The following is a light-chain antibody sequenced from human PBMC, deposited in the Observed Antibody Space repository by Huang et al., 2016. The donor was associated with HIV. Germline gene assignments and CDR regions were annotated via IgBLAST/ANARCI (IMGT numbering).Light chain of an antibody. CDR3: QQYNNWPPNT. Sequence: MTQSPATLSVSPGEGATLSCRARQSGSTNLAWYQHKPGQAPRLLIHGASTRATGVPARFSGSGSGTEFTLSISTLQSEDFAVYYCQQYNNWPPNTFGQGTKLEI. J-gene: IGKJ2*01. CDR1: QSGSTN. CDR2: GAS. V-gene: IGKV3-15*01.